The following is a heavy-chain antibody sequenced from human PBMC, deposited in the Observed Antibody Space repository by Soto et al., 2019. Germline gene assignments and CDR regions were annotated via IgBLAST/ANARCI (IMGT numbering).Heavy chain of an antibody. V-gene: IGHV1-2*04. J-gene: IGHJ6*02. Sequence: QVQLVQSGAEVKKPGASVKVSCKASGYTFTGYYMHWVRQAPGQGLEWMGWINPNSGGTNYAQKFQGWVTVTRDTSISTAYMELSRLRSDDTAVYYCARRGDTMVRGADWGMDVWGQGTTVTVSS. CDR2: INPNSGGT. D-gene: IGHD3-10*01. CDR1: GYTFTGYY. CDR3: ARRGDTMVRGADWGMDV.